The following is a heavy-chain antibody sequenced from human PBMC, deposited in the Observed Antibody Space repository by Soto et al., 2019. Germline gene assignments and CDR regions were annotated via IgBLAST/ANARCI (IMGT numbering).Heavy chain of an antibody. V-gene: IGHV3-48*01. D-gene: IGHD3-16*01. CDR1: GFTLSSYS. CDR2: ISSNSDTV. CDR3: ARVGLKFLLGGEFFQV. J-gene: IGHJ1*01. Sequence: DVYLVESGGGLVQPGGSLRLSCTASGFTLSSYSMNWVRQAPGKGPEWVSHISSNSDTVDYADSVKGRFTISRDNARNSLSLPMNSLRAEDTAVYYCARVGLKFLLGGEFFQVWGQGTRVTVSS.